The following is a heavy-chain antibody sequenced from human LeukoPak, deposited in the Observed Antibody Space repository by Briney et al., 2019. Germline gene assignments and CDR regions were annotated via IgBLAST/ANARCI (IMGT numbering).Heavy chain of an antibody. CDR1: GFTFSSYG. CDR3: ARDQRQDYFDY. J-gene: IGHJ4*02. Sequence: GGSLRLSCAASGFTFSSYGMHWVRQAPGKGLEWVAVIWYDGSNKYYADSVKGRFTISRDNSKNTLYLQMNSLRAEDTAVYYCARDQRQDYFDYWGQGTLVTVSS. CDR2: IWYDGSNK. V-gene: IGHV3-33*01.